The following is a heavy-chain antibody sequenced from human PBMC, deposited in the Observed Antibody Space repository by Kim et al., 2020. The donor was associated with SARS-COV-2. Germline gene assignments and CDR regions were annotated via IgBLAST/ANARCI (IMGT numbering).Heavy chain of an antibody. CDR2: IYSAGNT. Sequence: GGSLRLSCAASGFTVSSNYMSWVRQAPGKGLEWVSVIYSAGNTYYADSVKGRFTNSRDHSKNTLYVQMNRLRAEDTAVYYCARGYYDSSGYPYYVMDVWGQGTRVTVSS. CDR1: GFTVSSNY. V-gene: IGHV3-66*01. D-gene: IGHD3-22*01. J-gene: IGHJ6*02. CDR3: ARGYYDSSGYPYYVMDV.